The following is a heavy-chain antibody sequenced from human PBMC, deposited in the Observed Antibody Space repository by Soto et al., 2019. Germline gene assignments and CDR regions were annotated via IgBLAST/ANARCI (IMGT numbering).Heavy chain of an antibody. CDR3: AKDAIDGDYGWYFDL. D-gene: IGHD4-17*01. J-gene: IGHJ2*01. CDR1: GFTFSSYG. V-gene: IGHV3-30*18. CDR2: ISYDGSNK. Sequence: GGSLRLSCAASGFTFSSYGMHLVRQAPGKGLEWVAVISYDGSNKYYADSVKGRFTISRDNSKNTLYLQMNSLRAEDTAVYYCAKDAIDGDYGWYFDLWGRGTLVTVSS.